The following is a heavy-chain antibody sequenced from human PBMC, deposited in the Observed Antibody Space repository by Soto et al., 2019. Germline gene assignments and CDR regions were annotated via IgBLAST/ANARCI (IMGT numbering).Heavy chain of an antibody. CDR1: GGAISGFY. CDR3: ARAPMVISRSYFDN. V-gene: IGHV4-59*12. J-gene: IGHJ4*02. Sequence: SETLSLTCTVSGGAISGFYWTWIRQPPGKGLEWIGYISYSGNTNYSPSLKSRVTISVDTSKRLLSLKLTSVTTADAAVYFCARAPMVISRSYFDNWGQGTPVTVSS. CDR2: ISYSGNT. D-gene: IGHD2-8*01.